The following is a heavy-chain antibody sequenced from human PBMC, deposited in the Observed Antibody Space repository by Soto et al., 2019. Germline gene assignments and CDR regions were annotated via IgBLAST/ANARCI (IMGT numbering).Heavy chain of an antibody. CDR2: LHHDGTT. V-gene: IGHV4-4*02. J-gene: IGHJ6*02. CDR1: GGPITTTTW. Sequence: QVQLQESGPGLVKPSETLSLTCAVSGGPITTTTWWAWVRLPPGKGLEWIGELHHDGTTNYNPSLESRITMSLDKSNNHFSLELTSVTAADTAIYYCATQTISYTWGVWGRGTTVTVSS. D-gene: IGHD3-16*01. CDR3: ATQTISYTWGV.